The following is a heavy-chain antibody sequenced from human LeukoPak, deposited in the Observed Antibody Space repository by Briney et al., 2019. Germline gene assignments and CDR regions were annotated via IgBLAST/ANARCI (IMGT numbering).Heavy chain of an antibody. V-gene: IGHV1-2*02. CDR3: ARGVRRGYSYGSGDY. Sequence: ASVKVSCKASGYTFTGQYIHWVRQAPGQGLEYMGWINPNTGGTNYAQKFQGRVTMTRDTPISTAYMELSSLRSDDTAVYFCARGVRRGYSYGSGDYWGQGTLVTVSS. D-gene: IGHD5-18*01. CDR1: GYTFTGQY. J-gene: IGHJ4*02. CDR2: INPNTGGT.